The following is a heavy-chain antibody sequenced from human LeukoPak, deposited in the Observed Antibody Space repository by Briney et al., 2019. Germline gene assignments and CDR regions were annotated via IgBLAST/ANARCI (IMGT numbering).Heavy chain of an antibody. J-gene: IGHJ3*02. CDR3: ATTFDWLLFRAFDI. Sequence: ASVKVSCKASGYTFTSYGISWVRRAPGQGLEWMGWISAYNGNTNYAQKLQGRVTMTTDTSTSTAYMELRSLRSDDTAVYYCATTFDWLLFRAFDIWGQGTMVTVSS. CDR2: ISAYNGNT. CDR1: GYTFTSYG. D-gene: IGHD3-9*01. V-gene: IGHV1-18*01.